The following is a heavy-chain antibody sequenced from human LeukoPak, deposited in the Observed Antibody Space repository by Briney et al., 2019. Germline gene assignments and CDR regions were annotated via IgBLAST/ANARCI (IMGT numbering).Heavy chain of an antibody. Sequence: KESGPTLVKPTQTLTLTCTFSGFSLSTSGVGVGWIRQPPGKALEWLALIYWNDDKRYSPSLKSRLTITKDTSKNQVVLTMTNMDPVDTATYYCAHGIGDYYGSGSSCWFDPWGQGTLVTVFS. CDR2: IYWNDDK. CDR3: AHGIGDYYGSGSSCWFDP. J-gene: IGHJ5*02. V-gene: IGHV2-5*01. D-gene: IGHD3-10*01. CDR1: GFSLSTSGVG.